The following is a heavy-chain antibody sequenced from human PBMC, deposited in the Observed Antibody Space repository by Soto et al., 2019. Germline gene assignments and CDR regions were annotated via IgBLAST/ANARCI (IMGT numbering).Heavy chain of an antibody. J-gene: IGHJ4*02. CDR2: IYYSGST. CDR1: GGSISRGGPY. Sequence: QVQLQESGPGLVKPSQTLSLTCTVSGGSISRGGPYWSSIRQNPGKGLEWIGYIYYSGSTYYNPSLKSRVTISVHAPKTPCSPKPTSATAAVTVVDYCARSFGDYWGQGTLVTVSS. CDR3: ARSFGDY. V-gene: IGHV4-31*03. D-gene: IGHD3-16*01.